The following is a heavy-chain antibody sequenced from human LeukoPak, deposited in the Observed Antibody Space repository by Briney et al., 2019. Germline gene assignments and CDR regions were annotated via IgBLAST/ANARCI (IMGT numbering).Heavy chain of an antibody. CDR2: INPNSGGT. Sequence: ASVKVSCKASGYTFTGYYMHWVRQAPGQGLEWMGWINPNSGGTNYAQKFQGRVTMTRDTSISTAYMELSRLRSDDTAVYYCARGGYDYVWGSYRFLHFDYWGQGTLVTVSS. V-gene: IGHV1-2*02. CDR3: ARGGYDYVWGSYRFLHFDY. J-gene: IGHJ4*02. CDR1: GYTFTGYY. D-gene: IGHD3-16*02.